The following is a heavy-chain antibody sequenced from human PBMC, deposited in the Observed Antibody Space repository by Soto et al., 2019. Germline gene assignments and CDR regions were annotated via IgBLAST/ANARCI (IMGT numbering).Heavy chain of an antibody. Sequence: EVQLVESGGGLIQPGGSLRLSCAASGFTVSSNYMSWVRQAPGKGLEGVAVIYSGGSTYYADSVKGRFTISRDNSKNTLYLQMNGLRAEDTAVYYCARDIKYCSGGSCEYYYGMDVWGQGTTVTVSS. V-gene: IGHV3-53*01. D-gene: IGHD2-15*01. CDR1: GFTVSSNY. CDR3: ARDIKYCSGGSCEYYYGMDV. J-gene: IGHJ6*02. CDR2: IYSGGST.